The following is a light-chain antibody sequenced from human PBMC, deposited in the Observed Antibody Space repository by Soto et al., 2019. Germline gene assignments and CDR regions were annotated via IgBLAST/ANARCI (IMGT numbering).Light chain of an antibody. CDR1: SSNIGTNY. Sequence: QLVLTQPPSASGTPGQRVTISCSGSSSNIGTNYVYWYQQLPGTAPKLLISRNNQRPSGVPDRFSGSKSGTSASLAISGLRSQDEADYYCAAWDDSLSGHVVFGGGTKLTVL. J-gene: IGLJ2*01. V-gene: IGLV1-47*01. CDR3: AAWDDSLSGHVV. CDR2: RNN.